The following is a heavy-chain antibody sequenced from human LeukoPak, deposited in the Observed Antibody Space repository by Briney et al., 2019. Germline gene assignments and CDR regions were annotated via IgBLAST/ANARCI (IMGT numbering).Heavy chain of an antibody. J-gene: IGHJ6*02. CDR2: IYYSGCT. CDR1: GGSISSSSYY. Sequence: SETLSLTCTVSGGSISSSSYYWGWIRQPPGTGLEWIGSIYYSGCTYYNPSLKSRVTISVDTSKNQFSLKLSSVTAADTAVYYCARDVIAAAGYYYYGMDVWGQGTTVTVSS. CDR3: ARDVIAAAGYYYYGMDV. D-gene: IGHD6-13*01. V-gene: IGHV4-39*07.